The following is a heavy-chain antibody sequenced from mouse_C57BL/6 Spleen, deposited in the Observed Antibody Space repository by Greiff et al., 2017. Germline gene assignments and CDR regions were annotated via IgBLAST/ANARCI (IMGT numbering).Heavy chain of an antibody. D-gene: IGHD1-1*01. Sequence: QVQLQQPGAELVKPGASVKLSCKASGYTFTRYWMQWVKQRPGQGLEWIGEIDPSDSYTNYNQKFKGKATLTVDTSSSTAYMQLSSLTSEDSAVYYCARYEGYYGSSYWGQGTLVTVSA. CDR3: ARYEGYYGSSY. CDR2: IDPSDSYT. J-gene: IGHJ3*01. V-gene: IGHV1-50*01. CDR1: GYTFTRYW.